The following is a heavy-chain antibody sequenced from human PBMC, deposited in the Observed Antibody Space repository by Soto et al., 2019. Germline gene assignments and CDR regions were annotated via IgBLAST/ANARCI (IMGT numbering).Heavy chain of an antibody. V-gene: IGHV3-33*01. D-gene: IGHD3-10*01. CDR3: ARDLPDTSWFVRPRLTELGYYMDV. Sequence: GGSLRLSCAASGFTFSSYGMHWVRQAPGKGLEWVAVIWYDGSNKYYADSVKGRFTISRDNSKNTLYLQMNSLRAEDTAVYYCARDLPDTSWFVRPRLTELGYYMDVWGKGTTVTVSS. J-gene: IGHJ6*03. CDR1: GFTFSSYG. CDR2: IWYDGSNK.